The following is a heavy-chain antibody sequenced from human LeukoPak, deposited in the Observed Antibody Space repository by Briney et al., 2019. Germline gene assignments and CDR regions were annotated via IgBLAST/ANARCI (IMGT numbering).Heavy chain of an antibody. CDR2: ISGSGGST. CDR1: GFTFSSYA. J-gene: IGHJ4*02. D-gene: IGHD3-10*01. Sequence: PGGSLRLSCAASGFTFSSYAMSWVRQAPGKGLEWVSAISGSGGSTYYADSVKGRFTISRDNSKNTLYLQMNSLRAEDTAVYYCAKDLRDGPGSYYSFFFDYWGQGTLVTVSS. V-gene: IGHV3-23*01. CDR3: AKDLRDGPGSYYSFFFDY.